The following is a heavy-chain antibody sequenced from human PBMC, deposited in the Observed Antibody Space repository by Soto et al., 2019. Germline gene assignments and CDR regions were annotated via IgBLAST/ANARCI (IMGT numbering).Heavy chain of an antibody. D-gene: IGHD3-16*01. CDR1: GGSVSSGSYY. J-gene: IGHJ4*02. V-gene: IGHV4-61*01. Sequence: KPSETLSLTCSVSGGSVSSGSYYWNWIRQPPGRGLEWIGYTYYSGSANYNPSPKSRVTISVDTSKNQFSLKLSSVTAADTAVYYCARKGPRLEEGFDYWGQGTLVTVSS. CDR2: TYYSGSA. CDR3: ARKGPRLEEGFDY.